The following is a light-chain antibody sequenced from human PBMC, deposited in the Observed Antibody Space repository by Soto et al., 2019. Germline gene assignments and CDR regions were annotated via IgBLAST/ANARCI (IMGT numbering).Light chain of an antibody. J-gene: IGKJ3*01. V-gene: IGKV1-27*01. CDR3: QKYNSAPFFT. CDR1: QGISNY. Sequence: DIQMTQSPSSLSASVGDRVTITCRASQGISNYLAWYQQKPGKVPKLLIYAASTLQSGVPSQFSGSGSGTDFTLTISSLQPEDVATYYCQKYNSAPFFTFGPGTKVDIK. CDR2: AAS.